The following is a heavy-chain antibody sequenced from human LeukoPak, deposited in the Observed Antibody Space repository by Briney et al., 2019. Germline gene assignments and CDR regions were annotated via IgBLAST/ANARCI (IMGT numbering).Heavy chain of an antibody. J-gene: IGHJ4*02. D-gene: IGHD3-10*01. CDR3: AGTRLLWCGESLDY. V-gene: IGHV4-4*07. CDR2: IYNSGST. Sequence: RIYNSGSTNYNPSLKSRFTMSVDTAKNQFSLKLSSVTAADTAVYYCAGTRLLWCGESLDYWGQGTLVTVSS.